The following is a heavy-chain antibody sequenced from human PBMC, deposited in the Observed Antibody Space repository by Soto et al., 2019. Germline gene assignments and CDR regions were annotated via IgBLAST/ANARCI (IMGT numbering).Heavy chain of an antibody. CDR3: ARGFEHSSSSGYYYGMDV. V-gene: IGHV6-1*01. CDR2: TYYRSKWYN. CDR1: GDSVSSNSAA. Sequence: QVQLQQSGPELVKPSQTLSLTCAISGDSVSSNSAAWNWIRQSPSRGLEWLGRTYYRSKWYNDYAVSVKSRITINPDTSKNQFSLQLNSVTPEDTAVYYCARGFEHSSSSGYYYGMDVWGQGTTVTVSS. D-gene: IGHD6-6*01. J-gene: IGHJ6*02.